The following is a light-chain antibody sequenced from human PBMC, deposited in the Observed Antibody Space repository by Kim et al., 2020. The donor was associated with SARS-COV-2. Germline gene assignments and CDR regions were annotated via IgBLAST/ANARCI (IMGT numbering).Light chain of an antibody. J-gene: IGKJ1*01. V-gene: IGKV3-20*01. CDR2: GAS. Sequence: EIVLTQSPGTLSFSPGERATLSCRASQSVSSSYLDWYQQKPGQAPRLLIYGASSRATGIPDRFSGSGSETDFTLTISRLEPEDFAVYYCQQYDSSPWTFGQGTKVDIK. CDR1: QSVSSSY. CDR3: QQYDSSPWT.